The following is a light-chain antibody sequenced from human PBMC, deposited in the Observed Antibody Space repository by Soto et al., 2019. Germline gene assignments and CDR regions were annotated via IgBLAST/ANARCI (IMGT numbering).Light chain of an antibody. V-gene: IGLV2-11*01. CDR2: DVN. J-gene: IGLJ3*02. Sequence: QSALTQPRSVSGSPGQSVTLSCTGTSGDIGAYHYVSWYQFHPGKAPKMIIYDVNKRPSGVPDRFSGSKSGNTASLTISWLQAEDEADYYCCSYAHTSRVFGGGTKLTVL. CDR3: CSYAHTSRV. CDR1: SGDIGAYHY.